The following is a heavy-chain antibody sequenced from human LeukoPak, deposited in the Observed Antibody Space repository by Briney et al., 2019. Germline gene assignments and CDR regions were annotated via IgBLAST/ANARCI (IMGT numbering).Heavy chain of an antibody. CDR3: ARQWLING. Sequence: GGSLRLTCAASGFTFSSYAMNWVRQAPGKGLEWVSSISESGGTTDYADSVKGRFTISRDNSKNTLYLQMNSLRAEDTAVYYCARQWLINGWGQGILVTVSS. J-gene: IGHJ4*02. CDR2: ISESGGTT. V-gene: IGHV3-23*01. CDR1: GFTFSSYA. D-gene: IGHD6-19*01.